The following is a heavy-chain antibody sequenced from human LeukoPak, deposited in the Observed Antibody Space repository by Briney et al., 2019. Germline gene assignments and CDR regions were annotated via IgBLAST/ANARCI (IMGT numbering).Heavy chain of an antibody. D-gene: IGHD2-21*01. CDR1: GYTLTELS. CDR2: FDPEDGET. CDR3: ATGIMVGGDAFDI. Sequence: GASVTVSRKFSGYTLTELSMHWVRQAPGNGLGWVGGFDPEDGETIYAQKFQGRVTMTEDTSTDTAYMELSSLGSEDTAVYYCATGIMVGGDAFDIWGQGTMVTVSS. J-gene: IGHJ3*02. V-gene: IGHV1-24*01.